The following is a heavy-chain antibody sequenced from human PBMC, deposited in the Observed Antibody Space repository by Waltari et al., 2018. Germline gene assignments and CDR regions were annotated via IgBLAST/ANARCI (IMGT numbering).Heavy chain of an antibody. Sequence: EVQLVESGGGLVQPGGSLSLSCAASGFTFNDSWMHWVRQAPGKGLVSVSQINLDGSITSYADSVKGRFTISRDNAKNTLFLQMNSLRAEDTAVYYCVLYSSSFLGDCWGQGTLVTVSS. D-gene: IGHD6-13*01. CDR2: INLDGSIT. CDR3: VLYSSSFLGDC. V-gene: IGHV3-74*01. CDR1: GFTFNDSW. J-gene: IGHJ4*02.